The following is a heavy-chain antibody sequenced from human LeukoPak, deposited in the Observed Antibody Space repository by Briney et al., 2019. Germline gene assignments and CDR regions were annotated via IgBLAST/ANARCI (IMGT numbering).Heavy chain of an antibody. CDR3: ARDPDDFWSGYSDY. D-gene: IGHD3-3*01. V-gene: IGHV3-30-3*01. Sequence: GGSLRLSCTASGFTFGDYAMHWVRQAPGKGLEWVAVISYDGSNKYYADSVKGRFTISRDNSKNTLYLQMNSLRAEDTAVYYCARDPDDFWSGYSDYWGQGTLVTVSS. CDR2: ISYDGSNK. CDR1: GFTFGDYA. J-gene: IGHJ4*02.